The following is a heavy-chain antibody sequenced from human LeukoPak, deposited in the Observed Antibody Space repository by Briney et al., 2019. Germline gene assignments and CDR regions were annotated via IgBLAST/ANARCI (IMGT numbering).Heavy chain of an antibody. J-gene: IGHJ5*02. D-gene: IGHD1-26*01. CDR2: INPNSGGT. CDR3: ARETYSGSYYWFDP. V-gene: IGHV1-2*04. CDR1: GYTFTGYY. Sequence: ASVKVSCKASGYTFTGYYMHWARQAPGQGLEWMGWINPNSGGTNYAQKFQGWVTMTRDTSISTAYMELSRLRSDDTAVYYCARETYSGSYYWFDPWGQGTLVTVSS.